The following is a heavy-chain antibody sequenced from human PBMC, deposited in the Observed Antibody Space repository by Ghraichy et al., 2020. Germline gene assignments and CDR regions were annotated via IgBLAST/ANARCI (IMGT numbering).Heavy chain of an antibody. J-gene: IGHJ6*02. D-gene: IGHD6-6*01. CDR3: ARRAGARGIAARSYYYGMDV. Sequence: SETLSLTCAVYGGSFSGYYWSWIRQPPGKGLEWIGEINHSGSTNYNPSLKSRVTISVDTSKNQFSLKLSSVTAADTAVYYCARRAGARGIAARSYYYGMDVWGQGTTVTVSS. CDR1: GGSFSGYY. V-gene: IGHV4-34*01. CDR2: INHSGST.